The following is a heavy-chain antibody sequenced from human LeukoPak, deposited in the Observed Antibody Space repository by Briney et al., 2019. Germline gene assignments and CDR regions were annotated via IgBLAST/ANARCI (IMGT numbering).Heavy chain of an antibody. CDR2: TWYDGSNK. CDR1: GFTFSSYG. V-gene: IGHV3-33*01. Sequence: GRSLRLSCAASGFTFSSYGMHWVRQAPGKGLEWVAVTWYDGSNKYYADSVKGRFTTSRDNSKNTLYLQMDSLRAEDTAVYYCARWGIDYWGQGTLVTVSS. J-gene: IGHJ4*02. CDR3: ARWGIDY. D-gene: IGHD3-16*01.